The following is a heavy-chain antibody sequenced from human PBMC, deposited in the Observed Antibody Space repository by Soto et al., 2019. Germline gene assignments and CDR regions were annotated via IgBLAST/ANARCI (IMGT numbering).Heavy chain of an antibody. CDR1: GFTFSSYA. CDR3: ATASEGGIVVVPAALNYYYYYGMDV. J-gene: IGHJ6*02. CDR2: ISYDGSNK. D-gene: IGHD2-2*01. Sequence: GGSLRLSCAASGFTFSSYAMHWVRQAPGKGLEWVAVISYDGSNKYYAGSVKGRFTISRDNSKNTLYLQMNSLRAEDTAVYYCATASEGGIVVVPAALNYYYYYGMDVWGQGTTVTVSS. V-gene: IGHV3-30-3*01.